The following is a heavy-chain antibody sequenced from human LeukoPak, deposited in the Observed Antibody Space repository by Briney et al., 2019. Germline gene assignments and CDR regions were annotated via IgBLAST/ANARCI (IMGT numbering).Heavy chain of an antibody. D-gene: IGHD3-10*01. Sequence: SVNPSCKPSAYTLTSYDISWGRQANGEGLGWMGWMNPNGGNTSYAHKFQGRATMTRNTSISTAYMEMSSLRSEDTAVYSCARGRRGGYYYGSGSVLCYWGQGTLVTVSS. CDR3: ARGRRGGYYYGSGSVLCY. CDR1: AYTLTSYD. J-gene: IGHJ4*02. V-gene: IGHV1-8*01. CDR2: MNPNGGNT.